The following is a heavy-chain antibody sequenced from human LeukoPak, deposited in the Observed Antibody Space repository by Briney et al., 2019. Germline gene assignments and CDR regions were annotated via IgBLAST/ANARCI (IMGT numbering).Heavy chain of an antibody. CDR3: TTDMDILTGYTNDY. D-gene: IGHD3-9*01. V-gene: IGHV3-15*07. CDR2: IKSKTDGGTT. CDR1: GFTFSSYG. J-gene: IGHJ4*02. Sequence: GGSLRLSCAASGFTFSSYGMHWVRQAPGKGLEWVGRIKSKTDGGTTDCAAPVKGRFTISRDDSKNTLYLQMNSLKTEDTAVYYCTTDMDILTGYTNDYWGQGTLVTVSS.